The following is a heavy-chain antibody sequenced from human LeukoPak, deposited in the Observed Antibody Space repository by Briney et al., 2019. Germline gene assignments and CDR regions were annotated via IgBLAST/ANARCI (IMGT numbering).Heavy chain of an antibody. CDR2: ISYDGSNK. Sequence: GGSLRLSCAASGFTFSTYWMHWVRQAPGKGLEWVAVISYDGSNKYYADSVKGRFTISRDNSKNTLYLQMNSLRAEDTAVYYCAWWADAFDIWGQGTMVTVSS. D-gene: IGHD2-15*01. CDR3: AWWADAFDI. J-gene: IGHJ3*02. CDR1: GFTFSTYW. V-gene: IGHV3-30-3*01.